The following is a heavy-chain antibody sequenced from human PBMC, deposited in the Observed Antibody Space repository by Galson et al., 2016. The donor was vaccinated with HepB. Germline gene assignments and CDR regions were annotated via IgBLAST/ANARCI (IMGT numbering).Heavy chain of an antibody. J-gene: IGHJ3*01. V-gene: IGHV1-69*13. CDR1: GGTFSSYP. CDR3: AREFTFGGVIVTGFDV. D-gene: IGHD3-16*02. Sequence: SVKVSCKAFGGTFSSYPISWVRQAPGQGLEWMGSFVPIFGTPNYAQRLQGRVTIMLDESTSTAYMELSSLRSEDTAVYYCAREFTFGGVIVTGFDVWAKGQWSPSLQ. CDR2: FVPIFGTP.